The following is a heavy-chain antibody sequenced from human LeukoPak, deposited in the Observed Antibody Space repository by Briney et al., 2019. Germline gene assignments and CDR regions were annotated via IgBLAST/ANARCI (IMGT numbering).Heavy chain of an antibody. D-gene: IGHD2-15*01. Sequence: ASVKVSCKASGYTFTGYYMHWVRQAPGQGLEWMGWINPNSGGTNYAQKFQGRVTMTRDTSISPAYLELSRLRSDDTAVYYCARDAGYCSGGSCYSTYYFDYWGQGTLVTVSS. V-gene: IGHV1-2*02. J-gene: IGHJ4*02. CDR2: INPNSGGT. CDR1: GYTFTGYY. CDR3: ARDAGYCSGGSCYSTYYFDY.